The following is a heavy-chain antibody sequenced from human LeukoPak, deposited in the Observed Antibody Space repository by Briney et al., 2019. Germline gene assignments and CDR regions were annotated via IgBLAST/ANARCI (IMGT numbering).Heavy chain of an antibody. D-gene: IGHD2-2*02. V-gene: IGHV3-30*18. Sequence: GGSLRLPCAASGLTFSSYGMHWVRQAPGKGLEWVAVISYDGSNKYYADSVKGRFTISRDNSKNTLYLQMNSLRAEDTAVYYCAKSPEPAALPYYFDYWGQGTLVTVSS. CDR2: ISYDGSNK. CDR1: GLTFSSYG. J-gene: IGHJ4*02. CDR3: AKSPEPAALPYYFDY.